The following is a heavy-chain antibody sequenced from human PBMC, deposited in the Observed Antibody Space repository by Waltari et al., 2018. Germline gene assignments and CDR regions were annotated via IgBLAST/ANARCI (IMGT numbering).Heavy chain of an antibody. J-gene: IGHJ4*02. CDR3: ARGYYGSGSCDY. CDR1: GYTFTKYD. Sequence: QVQLVQSGAEVKKPGASVKVSCKASGYTFTKYDINWVRQAAGQGLEWMGWMNPTSGNTGYAQKFQGRVTMTRHTSISTAYMELSSLRSEDTAVYYCARGYYGSGSCDYWGQGTLVTVSS. CDR2: MNPTSGNT. V-gene: IGHV1-8*01. D-gene: IGHD3-10*01.